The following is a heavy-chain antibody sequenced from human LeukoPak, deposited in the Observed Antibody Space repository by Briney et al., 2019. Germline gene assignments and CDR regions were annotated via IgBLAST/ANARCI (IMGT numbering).Heavy chain of an antibody. Sequence: GGSLRLSCAASGFTFSDYAMTWVRQAPGKGLEWVSRINSDGSSTSYADSVKGRFTISRDNAKNTLDLQMNSLRVEDTAVYFCARGAGGYSYGWGQGTLVTVSS. V-gene: IGHV3-74*01. CDR2: INSDGSST. J-gene: IGHJ4*02. CDR1: GFTFSDYA. CDR3: ARGAGGYSYG. D-gene: IGHD5-18*01.